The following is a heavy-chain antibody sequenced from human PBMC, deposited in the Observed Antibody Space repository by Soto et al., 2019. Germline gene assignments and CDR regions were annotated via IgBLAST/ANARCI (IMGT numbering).Heavy chain of an antibody. CDR1: GFTFSSYS. J-gene: IGHJ4*02. CDR2: ISSSSSYI. D-gene: IGHD1-26*01. Sequence: GGSLRLSCAASGFTFSSYSMNWVRQAQGKGLEWVSSISSSSSYIYYADSVKGRFTISRDNAKNSLYLQMNSLRAEDTAVYYCAREGPHQSGSYVDYWGQGTLVTVSS. CDR3: AREGPHQSGSYVDY. V-gene: IGHV3-21*01.